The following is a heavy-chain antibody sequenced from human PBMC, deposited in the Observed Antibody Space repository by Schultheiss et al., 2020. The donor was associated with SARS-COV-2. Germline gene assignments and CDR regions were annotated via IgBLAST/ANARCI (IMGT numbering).Heavy chain of an antibody. CDR1: GFTFSSYA. CDR3: AREKWWTLAY. V-gene: IGHV3-23*01. Sequence: GGSLRLSCAASGFTFSSYAMSWVRQAPGKGLEWVSAISGSGGSTYYADSVKGRFTISRDNAKNSLYLQMNSLRAEDTAVYYCAREKWWTLAYWGQGTLVTVSS. CDR2: ISGSGGST. J-gene: IGHJ4*02. D-gene: IGHD2-15*01.